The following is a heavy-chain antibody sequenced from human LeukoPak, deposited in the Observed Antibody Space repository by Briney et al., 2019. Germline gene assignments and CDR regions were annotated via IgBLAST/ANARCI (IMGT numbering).Heavy chain of an antibody. J-gene: IGHJ4*02. CDR2: ISSSSSYI. V-gene: IGHV3-21*01. Sequence: PGGSLRLSCAASGFTFSSYSMNWVRQAPGKGLEWVSSISSSSSYIYYADSVKGRFTISRDNAKNSLYLQMNSLRAEDTAVYYCARDPHSGSYPYFDYWGQGTLVTVSS. D-gene: IGHD1-26*01. CDR1: GFTFSSYS. CDR3: ARDPHSGSYPYFDY.